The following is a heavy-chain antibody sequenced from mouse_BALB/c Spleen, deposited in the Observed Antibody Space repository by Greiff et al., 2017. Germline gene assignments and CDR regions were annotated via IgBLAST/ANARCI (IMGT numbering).Heavy chain of an antibody. CDR1: GFNIKDYY. J-gene: IGHJ3*01. CDR2: IDPENGDT. D-gene: IGHD4-1*01. CDR3: KETGAGAWFAY. V-gene: IGHV14-4*02. Sequence: EVQLQESGAELVRSGASVKLSCTASGFNIKDYYMHWVKQRPEQGLEWIGWIDPENGDTEYAPKFQGKATMTADTSSNTAYLQLSSLTSEDTAVYYCKETGAGAWFAYWGQGTLVTVSA.